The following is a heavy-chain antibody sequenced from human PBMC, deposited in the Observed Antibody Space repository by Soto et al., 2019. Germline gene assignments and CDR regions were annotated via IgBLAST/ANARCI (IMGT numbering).Heavy chain of an antibody. V-gene: IGHV3-53*01. J-gene: IGHJ6*02. CDR2: IYSGGST. CDR3: AREKTDYYGMDV. D-gene: IGHD2-21*02. Sequence: GGSLRLSCAASGFTVSSNYMSWVRQAPGKGLEWVSVIYSGGSTYYADSVKGRFTISRDNSKNTLYLQMNSLRAEDTAVYYCAREKTDYYGMDVWGQGTTVTVSS. CDR1: GFTVSSNY.